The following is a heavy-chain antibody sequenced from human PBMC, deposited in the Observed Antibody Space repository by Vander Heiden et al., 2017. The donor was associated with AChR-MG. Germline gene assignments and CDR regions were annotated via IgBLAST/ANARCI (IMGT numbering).Heavy chain of an antibody. J-gene: IGHJ4*02. V-gene: IGHV3-23*01. CDR3: AKDLAGGPYDFWSGTDY. Sequence: EVQLLESGGGLVQPGGSLRLSCAASGFTFSIYVMCWVRQALGKGLEWVSAISGSGSSTYYADSVKGRFTISRDNSKNTLYLQMNSLRAEDTAVYYCAKDLAGGPYDFWSGTDYWGQGTLVTVSS. D-gene: IGHD3-3*01. CDR2: ISGSGSST. CDR1: GFTFSIYV.